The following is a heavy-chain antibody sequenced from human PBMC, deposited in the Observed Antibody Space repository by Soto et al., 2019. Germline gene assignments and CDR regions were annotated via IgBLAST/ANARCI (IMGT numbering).Heavy chain of an antibody. CDR2: INPGGGSA. V-gene: IGHV1-46*01. CDR1: GYTFSTYN. J-gene: IGHJ5*02. CDR3: ARDLERSSGYYFTNWFDP. D-gene: IGHD3-22*01. Sequence: QVQLVQSGAEVKKPGASVKLSCNASGYTFSTYNMHWVRQAPGQGLEWMGIINPGGGSATYAQKFQGRVTMTRDTSTSTVYMELSSLRSEDTAVYYCARDLERSSGYYFTNWFDPWGQGTLVTVSS.